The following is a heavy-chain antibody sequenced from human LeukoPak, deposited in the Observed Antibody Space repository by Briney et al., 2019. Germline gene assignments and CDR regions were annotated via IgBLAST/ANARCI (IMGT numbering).Heavy chain of an antibody. CDR1: GFTFSSYS. Sequence: GGSLRLSCAASGFTFSSYSMNWVRQAPGKGLEWVSYISSSSSTIYYADSVKGRFTISRDNAKNSLYLQMNSLRAEDTAVYYCAKGLREGDAFDIWGQGTMVTVSS. J-gene: IGHJ3*02. CDR2: ISSSSSTI. V-gene: IGHV3-48*04. CDR3: AKGLREGDAFDI.